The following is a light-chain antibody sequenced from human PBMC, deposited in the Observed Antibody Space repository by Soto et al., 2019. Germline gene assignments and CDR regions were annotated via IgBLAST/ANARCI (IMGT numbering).Light chain of an antibody. CDR2: GAS. J-gene: IGKJ1*01. Sequence: EIVLTQSPGTLSLSPGERATLSCRASQSVRSNFLAWYQQRPGQAPRLLIYGASSRATDIPDRFSGSGSGTDFTLIISRLGPEDCAVYYCQQYGSALQTFGQGTKVEI. CDR3: QQYGSALQT. V-gene: IGKV3-20*01. CDR1: QSVRSNF.